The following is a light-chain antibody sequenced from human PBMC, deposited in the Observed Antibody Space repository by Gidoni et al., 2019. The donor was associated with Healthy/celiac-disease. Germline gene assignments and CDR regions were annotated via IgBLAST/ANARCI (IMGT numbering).Light chain of an antibody. CDR1: QSLLHFNGNNY. Sequence: DIVMTQSPLSLPVTPGEPASISCRSSQSLLHFNGNNYLDWYLQKPGQSPQLLIYLGSNRASGVPDRFSGSGSGTDFTLKISRVEAEDVGVYYCMQALQSPYTFGPGTKVDIK. CDR2: LGS. V-gene: IGKV2-28*01. CDR3: MQALQSPYT. J-gene: IGKJ3*01.